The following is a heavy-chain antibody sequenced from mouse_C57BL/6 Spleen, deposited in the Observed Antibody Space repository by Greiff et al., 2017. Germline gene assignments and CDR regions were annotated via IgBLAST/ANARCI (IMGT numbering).Heavy chain of an antibody. Sequence: EVQLQESGAELVRPGASVELSCTASGFNIKDDYMHWVKQRPEQGLEWIGWIDPENGDTEYASKFQGKATITADTSSNTAYLQLSSLTSEDTAVYYCTRPDYDGKFAYWGQGTLVTVSA. J-gene: IGHJ3*01. CDR1: GFNIKDDY. CDR3: TRPDYDGKFAY. D-gene: IGHD2-4*01. CDR2: IDPENGDT. V-gene: IGHV14-4*01.